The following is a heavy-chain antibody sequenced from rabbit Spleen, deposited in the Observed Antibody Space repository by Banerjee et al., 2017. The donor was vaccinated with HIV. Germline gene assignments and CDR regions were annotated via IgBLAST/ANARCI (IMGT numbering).Heavy chain of an antibody. Sequence: QEQLVESGGGLVKPEGSLKLSCTASGFSFSNKAVMCWVRQAPGKGLEWIACINAVTGKAVYASWAKGRFTFSKTSSTTVTLQMTSLTAADTASFFCAGDVDGVIGWNFGWWGPGTLVTVS. V-gene: IGHV1S45*01. J-gene: IGHJ6*01. CDR3: AGDVDGVIGWNFGW. D-gene: IGHD4-1*01. CDR1: GFSFSNKAV. CDR2: INAVTGKA.